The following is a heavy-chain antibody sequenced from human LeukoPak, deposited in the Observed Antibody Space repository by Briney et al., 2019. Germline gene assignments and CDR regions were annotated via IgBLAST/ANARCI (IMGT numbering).Heavy chain of an antibody. CDR1: GGSISSSSYY. CDR3: ANQLGYCSSTSCYSWFDP. CDR2: IYYSGST. Sequence: PSETLSLTCTVSGGSISSSSYYWGWIRQPPGKGLEWIGSIYYSGSTYYNPSLKSRVTISVDTSKNQFSLKLSSVTAADTAVYYCANQLGYCSSTSCYSWFDPWGQGTLVTVSS. V-gene: IGHV4-39*07. D-gene: IGHD2-2*01. J-gene: IGHJ5*02.